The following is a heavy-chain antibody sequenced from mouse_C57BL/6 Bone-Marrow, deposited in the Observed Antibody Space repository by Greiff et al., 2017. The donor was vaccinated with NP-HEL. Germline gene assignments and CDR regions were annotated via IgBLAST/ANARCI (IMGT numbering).Heavy chain of an antibody. CDR3: TGDWYFDV. CDR1: GYTFTDYE. Sequence: VQGVESGAELVRPGASVTLSCKASGYTFTDYEMHWVKQTPVHGLEWIGAIDPETGGTAYNQKFKGKAILTADKSSSTAYMELRSLTSEDSAVYYCTGDWYFDVWGTGTTVTVSS. J-gene: IGHJ1*03. CDR2: IDPETGGT. V-gene: IGHV1-15*01.